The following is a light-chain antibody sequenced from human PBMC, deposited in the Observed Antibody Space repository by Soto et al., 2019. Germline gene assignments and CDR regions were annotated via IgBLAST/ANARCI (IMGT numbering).Light chain of an antibody. CDR3: SSYTTSSTRV. CDR2: EVS. V-gene: IGLV2-14*01. CDR1: SSDVGYYNY. Sequence: QSALTQPASVSGSPGQSITISCTGTSSDVGYYNYVSWYQQFPGKAPKLMIYEVSNRPSGVSNRFSGSKSGNTASLTISGLQAEDEADYYCSSYTTSSTRVFGTGTKVTVL. J-gene: IGLJ1*01.